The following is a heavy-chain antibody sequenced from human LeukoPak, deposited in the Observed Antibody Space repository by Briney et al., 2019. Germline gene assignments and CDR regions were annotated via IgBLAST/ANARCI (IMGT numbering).Heavy chain of an antibody. J-gene: IGHJ3*02. CDR2: ISSSGGT. CDR3: AKDPIVFNSGNYHLGTFDI. CDR1: GFTFSSYA. V-gene: IGHV3-23*01. Sequence: GESLRLSCAASGFTFSSYAMSWVRQAPGKGPEWVSAISSSGGTYYRDSVKGRFTISRDNHKNTLYLQMNSLRAEDTAVYYCAKDPIVFNSGNYHLGTFDIWGQGTMVTVSS. D-gene: IGHD1-26*01.